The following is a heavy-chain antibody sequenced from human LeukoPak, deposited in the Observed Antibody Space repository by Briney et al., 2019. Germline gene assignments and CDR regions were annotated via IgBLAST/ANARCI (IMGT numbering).Heavy chain of an antibody. J-gene: IGHJ4*02. CDR1: GFTFSSYE. CDR3: ARGYSSSWYPYYFDY. D-gene: IGHD6-13*01. CDR2: IWYDGSNK. Sequence: GGSLRLSCAASGFTFSSYEMNWVRQAPGKGLEWVAVIWYDGSNKYYADSVKGRFTTSRDNSKNTLYLQMNSLRAEDTAVYYCARGYSSSWYPYYFDYWGQGTLVTVSS. V-gene: IGHV3-33*08.